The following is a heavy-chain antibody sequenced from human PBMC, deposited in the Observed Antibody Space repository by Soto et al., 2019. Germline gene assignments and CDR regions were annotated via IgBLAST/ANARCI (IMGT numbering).Heavy chain of an antibody. CDR3: VKDFPTAYSSGPPSYFDY. Sequence: GGSLRLSCSASGFTFSSYAMHWVRQAPGKGLEYVSAISSNGGSTYYADSVKGRFTISRDNSKNTLYLQMSSLRAEDTAVYYCVKDFPTAYSSGPPSYFDYWGQGTLVTVSS. CDR2: ISSNGGST. J-gene: IGHJ4*02. V-gene: IGHV3-64D*08. CDR1: GFTFSSYA. D-gene: IGHD6-19*01.